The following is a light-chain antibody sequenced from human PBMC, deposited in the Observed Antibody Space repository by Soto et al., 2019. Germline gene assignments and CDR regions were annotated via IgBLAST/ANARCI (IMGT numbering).Light chain of an antibody. Sequence: QSALTQPASVSGSPGQSITISCTGTSRDVGGYNYVSWYQQHPGKAPKLMIYNVTNWPSGVSSRFSGSKSGNTASLTISGLQAEDEADYYCSSYTGSDNLVLFGGGNKLTVL. CDR1: SRDVGGYNY. CDR2: NVT. J-gene: IGLJ2*01. CDR3: SSYTGSDNLVL. V-gene: IGLV2-14*01.